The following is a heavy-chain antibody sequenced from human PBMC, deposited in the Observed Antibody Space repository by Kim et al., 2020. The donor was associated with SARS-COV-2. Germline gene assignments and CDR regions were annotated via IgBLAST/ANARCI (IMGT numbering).Heavy chain of an antibody. J-gene: IGHJ6*02. Sequence: GGSLRLSCAASGFTFSSYAMSWVRQAPGKGLEWVSAISGSGGSTYYADSVKGRFTISRDNSKNTLYLQMNSLRAEDTAVYYCAKDSISAPGRSSYYYYGIVVWGQGDTVTVSS. D-gene: IGHD2-21*01. V-gene: IGHV3-23*01. CDR2: ISGSGGST. CDR1: GFTFSSYA. CDR3: AKDSISAPGRSSYYYYGIVV.